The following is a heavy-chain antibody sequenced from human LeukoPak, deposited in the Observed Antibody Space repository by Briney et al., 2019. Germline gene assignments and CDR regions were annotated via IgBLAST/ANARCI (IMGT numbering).Heavy chain of an antibody. J-gene: IGHJ4*02. CDR1: GYTFTSYG. Sequence: ASVKVSCKASGYTFTSYGISWVRQAPGQGLEWMGWISAYNGNTNYAQKLQGRVTMTTDTSTSTAYMELRSLRSDDTAVYYCARVLFGYYDSSGTGDYWGQGTLVTVSS. V-gene: IGHV1-18*01. CDR3: ARVLFGYYDSSGTGDY. D-gene: IGHD3-22*01. CDR2: ISAYNGNT.